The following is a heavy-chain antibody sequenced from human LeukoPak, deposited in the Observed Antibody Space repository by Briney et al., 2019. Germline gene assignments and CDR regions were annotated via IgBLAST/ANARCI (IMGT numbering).Heavy chain of an antibody. CDR2: INAGNGNT. CDR3: ARSGGSVWGSYRHWWFDP. V-gene: IGHV1-3*01. J-gene: IGHJ5*02. CDR1: GYTFTSYA. Sequence: ASVKVSCKASGYTFTSYAMHWVRQAPGQRLEWMGWINAGNGNTKYSQKFQGRVTITRDTSASTAYMELSSLRSEDTAVYYCARSGGSVWGSYRHWWFDPWSQGTLVTVSS. D-gene: IGHD3-16*02.